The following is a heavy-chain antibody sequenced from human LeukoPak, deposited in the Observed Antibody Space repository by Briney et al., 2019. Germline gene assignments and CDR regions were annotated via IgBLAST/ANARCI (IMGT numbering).Heavy chain of an antibody. CDR3: ARGLDGSGSYYDSPLDY. J-gene: IGHJ4*02. V-gene: IGHV3-74*01. D-gene: IGHD3-10*01. CDR1: GFTFRNYW. Sequence: PGGSLRLSCAASGFTFRNYWMHWVRQAPGKGLVWVSRLRSDGGSTRYADSVKGRFTISRDNAKNTLYLQMNSLRAEDTAVYFCARGLDGSGSYYDSPLDYWGQGTLVTVSS. CDR2: LRSDGGST.